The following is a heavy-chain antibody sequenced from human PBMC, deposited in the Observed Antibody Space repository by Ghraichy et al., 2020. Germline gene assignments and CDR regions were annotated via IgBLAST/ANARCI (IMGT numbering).Heavy chain of an antibody. Sequence: GGSLRLSCAASGFTFSSYWMSWVRQAPGKGLEWVANIKQDGSEKYYVDSVKGRFTISRDNAKNSLYLQMNSLRAEDTAVYYCARDPDSSSWEIDYWGQGTLVIVSS. CDR1: GFTFSSYW. V-gene: IGHV3-7*03. CDR3: ARDPDSSSWEIDY. CDR2: IKQDGSEK. J-gene: IGHJ4*02. D-gene: IGHD6-13*01.